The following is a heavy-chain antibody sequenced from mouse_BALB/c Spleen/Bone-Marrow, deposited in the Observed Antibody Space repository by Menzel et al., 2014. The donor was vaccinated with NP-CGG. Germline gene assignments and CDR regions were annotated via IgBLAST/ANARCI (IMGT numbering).Heavy chain of an antibody. D-gene: IGHD2-2*01. CDR3: ARSRWDGYDDYAMDY. Sequence: VQLQQSGPELVKPGASVRISCKASGYTFTSYYTHWVKQRPGQGLEWIGWIYPGNVNTKYNEKFKGKATLTADKSSSTAYMQLSSLTSEDSAVYFCARSRWDGYDDYAMDYWGQGTSVTVSS. V-gene: IGHV1S56*01. CDR1: GYTFTSYY. CDR2: IYPGNVNT. J-gene: IGHJ4*01.